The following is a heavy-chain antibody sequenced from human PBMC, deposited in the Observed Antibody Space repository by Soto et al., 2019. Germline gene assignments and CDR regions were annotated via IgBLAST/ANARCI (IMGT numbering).Heavy chain of an antibody. CDR1: GGSINNFY. D-gene: IGHD3-22*01. Sequence: SETLSLTCTVSGGSINNFYWNWIRQPPGKGLEWIGNIYYSGSTNYNPSLKSRVTISIDTSKEEFSLNLNSVAAADTAVYYCAVSTGSSQYYFDSVGQGALVTVSS. CDR3: AVSTGSSQYYFDS. V-gene: IGHV4-59*03. CDR2: IYYSGST. J-gene: IGHJ4*02.